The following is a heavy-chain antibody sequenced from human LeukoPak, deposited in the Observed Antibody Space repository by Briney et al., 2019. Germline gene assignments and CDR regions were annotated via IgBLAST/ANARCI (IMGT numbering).Heavy chain of an antibody. CDR3: ARVLRAASWRSYDY. V-gene: IGHV4-61*01. Sequence: SETLSLTCTVSGGSVSNSLYYWSWIRQPPGKGLEWIGYIYYNGDTNYNPSLKSRVIISIDTSSNQFSLRLNSMTAADTAVYYCARVLRAASWRSYDYWGQGSLVTVSS. D-gene: IGHD5-18*01. J-gene: IGHJ4*02. CDR1: GGSVSNSLYY. CDR2: IYYNGDT.